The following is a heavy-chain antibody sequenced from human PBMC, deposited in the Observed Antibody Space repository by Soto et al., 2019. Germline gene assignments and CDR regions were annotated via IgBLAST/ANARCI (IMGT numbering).Heavy chain of an antibody. V-gene: IGHV1-69*08. D-gene: IGHD4-17*01. CDR2: IIPALGTA. CDR1: GGTFSSHT. Sequence: QDQLVQSGAEVKKPGSSVKVSCKASGGTFSSHTFSWVRQAPGQGLEWMGSIIPALGTATYAQKFQGRVTITADESATTVYMELNSLRSEDTAVHYCARPDFGDYWYFDLWGRGTLVTVSS. CDR3: ARPDFGDYWYFDL. J-gene: IGHJ2*01.